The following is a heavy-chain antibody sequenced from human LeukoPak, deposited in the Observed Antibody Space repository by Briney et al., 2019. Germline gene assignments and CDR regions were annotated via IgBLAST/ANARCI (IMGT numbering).Heavy chain of an antibody. CDR1: GGSISSGSYY. Sequence: SETLSLTCTVSGGSISSGSYYWSWIRQPAGKGLEWIGNIYYSGGTNYNPSLKSRVIISVDTSKNQFSLKLSPVTAADTAVYYCARVGVDYSGNIIKYFFDYWGQGTLVTVSS. V-gene: IGHV4-61*10. CDR3: ARVGVDYSGNIIKYFFDY. CDR2: IYYSGGT. J-gene: IGHJ4*02. D-gene: IGHD4-23*01.